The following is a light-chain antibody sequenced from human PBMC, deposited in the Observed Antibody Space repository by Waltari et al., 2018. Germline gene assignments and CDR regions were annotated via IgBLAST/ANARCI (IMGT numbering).Light chain of an antibody. CDR3: GSFSSGSMYV. V-gene: IGLV2-14*03. Sequence: QSALPQPPSVSGSPGQSTTIPRAGPSSDMGPYTHASWYQQHPGKVPKLIIYDVVKRPSGVSSRFSGSKAGNTASLTVSGLQTEDDADYFCGSFSSGSMYVFGTGTRVTVL. J-gene: IGLJ1*01. CDR1: SSDMGPYTH. CDR2: DVV.